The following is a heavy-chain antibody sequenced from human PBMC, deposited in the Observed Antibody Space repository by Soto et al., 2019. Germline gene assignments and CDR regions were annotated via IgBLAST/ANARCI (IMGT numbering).Heavy chain of an antibody. D-gene: IGHD6-13*01. V-gene: IGHV4-4*02. J-gene: IGHJ4*02. CDR3: ARAAMGGSSWPFDY. Sequence: SETLSLTCAVSGGSISSSNWWGWVRQPPGKGLEWIGEIYHSGSTNYNPSLKSRVTISVDKSKNQFSLKLSSVTAADTAVYYCARAAMGGSSWPFDYWGQGTLVTVSS. CDR2: IYHSGST. CDR1: GGSISSSNW.